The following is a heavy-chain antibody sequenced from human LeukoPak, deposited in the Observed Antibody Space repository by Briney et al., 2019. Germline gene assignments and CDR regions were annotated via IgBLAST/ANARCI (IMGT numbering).Heavy chain of an antibody. CDR2: IYPGDSDT. CDR1: GYSFISYL. D-gene: IGHD1-1*01. CDR3: GTRRGATGTGSAFDI. J-gene: IGHJ3*02. V-gene: IGHV5-51*01. Sequence: GESQKICWMGFGYSFISYLIGWVRQLPGKVLEWMGIIYPGDSDTRYSPSFQGQVTISADKSISTAYLQWSSLKASDTAMYYCGTRRGATGTGSAFDIWGQGTMVTVSS.